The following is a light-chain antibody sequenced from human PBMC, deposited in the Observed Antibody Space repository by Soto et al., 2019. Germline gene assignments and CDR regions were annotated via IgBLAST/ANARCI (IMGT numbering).Light chain of an antibody. CDR2: KAS. Sequence: DIQMTQSPSTLSASVGDRVTITCRASQSISSWLAWNQQKPGKAPKLLIYKASSIDSGVPSRFSGSGSGTEFTLTISSLQPDDFATYYCQQYNSSPPFGQGTKVEIK. V-gene: IGKV1-5*03. CDR3: QQYNSSPP. CDR1: QSISSW. J-gene: IGKJ1*01.